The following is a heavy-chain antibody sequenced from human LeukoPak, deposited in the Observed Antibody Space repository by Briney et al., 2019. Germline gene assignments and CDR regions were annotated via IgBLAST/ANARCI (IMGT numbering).Heavy chain of an antibody. V-gene: IGHV4-39*07. CDR1: GGSISSSSYY. CDR3: ARSMVRGDPFDY. Sequence: PSETLSLTCTVSGGSISSSSYYWGWIRQPPGKGLEWIGSIYYSGSTYYNPSLKSRVTISVDTSKNQFSLKLSSVTAADTAVYYCARSMVRGDPFDYWGQGTLVTVSS. CDR2: IYYSGST. D-gene: IGHD3-10*01. J-gene: IGHJ4*02.